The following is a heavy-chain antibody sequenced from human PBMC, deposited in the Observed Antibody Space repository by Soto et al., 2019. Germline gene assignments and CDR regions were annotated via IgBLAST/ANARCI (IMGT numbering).Heavy chain of an antibody. CDR3: ARGLVREYYFDY. V-gene: IGHV4-31*03. D-gene: IGHD3-10*01. Sequence: QVQLQESGPGLVKPSQTLSLTCTVSGGSISSDNYYWSWIRQHPGKGLEWIGYIYYSGSTYYNPSLTSRVTISVDTSKNQFSLNLISVTVADTAVYYCARGLVREYYFDYWGQGTLVTVSS. J-gene: IGHJ4*02. CDR1: GGSISSDNYY. CDR2: IYYSGST.